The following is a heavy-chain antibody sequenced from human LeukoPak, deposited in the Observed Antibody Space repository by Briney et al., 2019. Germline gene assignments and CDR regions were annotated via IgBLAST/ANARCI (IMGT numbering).Heavy chain of an antibody. CDR1: GYRFTSDW. CDR3: AIAGDSSTSCYRCFGY. D-gene: IGHD2-2*02. CDR2: IYPGASDT. Sequence: GEALKISFKGSGYRFTSDWIGRVRQMPGKGREWMAIIYPGASDTRYNPSFQGQVTISADKSIDTASLPWGSMKASDTAVYYYAIAGDSSTSCYRCFGYWGQGTLVTVSS. V-gene: IGHV5-51*01. J-gene: IGHJ4*02.